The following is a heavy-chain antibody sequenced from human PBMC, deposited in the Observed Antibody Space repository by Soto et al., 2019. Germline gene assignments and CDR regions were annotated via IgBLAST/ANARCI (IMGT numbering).Heavy chain of an antibody. J-gene: IGHJ4*02. Sequence: PSETLSLTCTVSGGSISSGGYYWSWIRQHPGKGLEWIGYIYYSGSTYYNPSLKSRVTISVDTSKNQFSLKLSSVTAADTAVYYCARARYVLRFLEWLPYFDYWGQGTLVTVSS. CDR3: ARARYVLRFLEWLPYFDY. CDR2: IYYSGST. V-gene: IGHV4-31*03. CDR1: GGSISSGGYY. D-gene: IGHD3-3*01.